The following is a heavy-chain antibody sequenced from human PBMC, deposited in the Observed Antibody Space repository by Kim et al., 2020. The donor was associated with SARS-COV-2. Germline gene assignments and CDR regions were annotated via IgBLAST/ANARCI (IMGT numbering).Heavy chain of an antibody. Sequence: GGSLRLSCAASGFTFDDYALHWVRQAPGKGLEWVSGISWNSGSIGYADSVKGRFTISRDNAKNSLYLQMNSLRAEDTALYYCAKDNREGATWDAFDIWGQGTMVTVSS. CDR2: ISWNSGSI. CDR3: AKDNREGATWDAFDI. D-gene: IGHD1-26*01. J-gene: IGHJ3*02. CDR1: GFTFDDYA. V-gene: IGHV3-9*01.